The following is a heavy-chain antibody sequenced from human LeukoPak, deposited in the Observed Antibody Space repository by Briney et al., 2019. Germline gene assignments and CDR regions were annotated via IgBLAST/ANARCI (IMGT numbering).Heavy chain of an antibody. CDR3: AKELDTMFFDY. Sequence: GGSLRLSCAASGFTFSSYAMNWVRQAPGKGLEWVSLAGWAGGTTFYSDSVRGRFTISRDSGRKSVYLQMNSLTTDDTAFYFCAKELDTMFFDYWGQGALVTVSS. D-gene: IGHD3-10*02. CDR1: GFTFSSYA. V-gene: IGHV3-43*02. J-gene: IGHJ4*02. CDR2: AGWAGGTT.